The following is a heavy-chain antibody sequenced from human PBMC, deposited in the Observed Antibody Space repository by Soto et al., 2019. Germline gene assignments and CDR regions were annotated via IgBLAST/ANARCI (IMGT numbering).Heavy chain of an antibody. CDR3: ARDPADGSGPPGDY. V-gene: IGHV4-34*02. Sequence: QVQLQQWGAGLLKPSETLSLTCAVYGGSFSGYFWSWIRQPPGKGLEWIGQIHHTGGTNYNPSLNSRVTISLDTSKNQLSLYLSSVTVADTAVYYCARDPADGSGPPGDYWGQGSLVTVSS. J-gene: IGHJ4*02. CDR2: IHHTGGT. CDR1: GGSFSGYF. D-gene: IGHD3-10*01.